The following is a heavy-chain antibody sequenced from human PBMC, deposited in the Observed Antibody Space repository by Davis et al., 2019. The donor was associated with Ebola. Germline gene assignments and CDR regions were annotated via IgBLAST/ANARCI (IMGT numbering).Heavy chain of an antibody. D-gene: IGHD6-19*01. CDR2: INPNSGGT. J-gene: IGHJ4*02. CDR3: ARVSAQWLVLEGFDY. CDR1: GYTFTGYY. Sequence: ASVKVSCKASGYTFTGYYMHWVRQAPGQGLEWMGWINPNSGGTNYAQKFQGRVTMTRDTSISTAYMELSRLRSDDTAVYYCARVSAQWLVLEGFDYWGQGTLVTVSS. V-gene: IGHV1-2*02.